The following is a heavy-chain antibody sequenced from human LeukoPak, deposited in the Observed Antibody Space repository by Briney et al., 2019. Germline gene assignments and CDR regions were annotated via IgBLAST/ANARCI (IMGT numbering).Heavy chain of an antibody. D-gene: IGHD3-10*01. CDR1: GYTFTQQW. V-gene: IGHV5-51*01. J-gene: IGHJ4*02. CDR2: IYPRDSDT. CDR3: ARHSDVIGAI. Sequence: GESLKISCKASGYTFTQQWIGWVRQKSGSGLEWMGIIYPRDSDTRYSPSFQGHVSISADTSINTAYLEWSRLEASDNAIYYCARHSDVIGAIWGQGTLVTVSS.